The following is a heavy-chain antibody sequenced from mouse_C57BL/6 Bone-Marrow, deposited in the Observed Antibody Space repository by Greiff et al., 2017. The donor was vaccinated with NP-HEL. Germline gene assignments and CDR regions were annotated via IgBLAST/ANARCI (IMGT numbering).Heavy chain of an antibody. CDR1: GYTFTDYY. D-gene: IGHD2-4*01. V-gene: IGHV1-76*01. CDR2: IYPGSGNT. Sequence: QVQLKQSGAELVRPGASVKLSCKASGYTFTDYYINWVKQRPGQGLEWIARIYPGSGNTYYNEKFKGKATLTAEKSSSTAYMQLSSLTSEDSAVYFCARAGLRRGFAYWGQGTLVTVSA. CDR3: ARAGLRRGFAY. J-gene: IGHJ3*01.